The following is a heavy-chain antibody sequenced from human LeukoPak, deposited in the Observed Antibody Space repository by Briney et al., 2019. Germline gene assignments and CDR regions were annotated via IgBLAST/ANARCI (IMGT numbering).Heavy chain of an antibody. D-gene: IGHD6-19*01. CDR3: ARRIAVAGLGVYYGMGV. J-gene: IGHJ6*04. Sequence: GGSLRLSCAASGFTFSDYYMSWIRQAPGKGLEWASYISSSISYTNYADSVKGRFSISRDNAKNSLYLQMNRLRAEDRAVYYCARRIAVAGLGVYYGMGVWGKGTTVTVSS. CDR1: GFTFSDYY. V-gene: IGHV3-11*06. CDR2: ISSSISYT.